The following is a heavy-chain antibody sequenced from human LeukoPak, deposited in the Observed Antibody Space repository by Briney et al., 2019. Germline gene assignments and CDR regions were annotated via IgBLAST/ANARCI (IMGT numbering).Heavy chain of an antibody. CDR1: GFTVSSNY. CDR3: AARGPEGLPDY. J-gene: IGHJ4*02. CDR2: IYSGGST. D-gene: IGHD3-16*01. V-gene: IGHV3-53*01. Sequence: GGSLRLSCVASGFTVSSNYMSWVRQAPGKGLEWVSVIYSGGSTYYADSVKGRFTISRDNSKNTLYLQMNSLRAEDTAVYYCAARGPEGLPDYWGQGTLVTVSS.